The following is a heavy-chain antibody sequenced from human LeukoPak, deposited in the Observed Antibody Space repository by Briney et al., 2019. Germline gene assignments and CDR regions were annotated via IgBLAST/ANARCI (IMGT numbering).Heavy chain of an antibody. J-gene: IGHJ1*01. CDR1: GFTFSSYS. D-gene: IGHD3-22*01. V-gene: IGHV3-21*01. Sequence: GGSLRLSCTASGFTFSSYSMNWVRQAPGKGLEWVSSISSGSTYIYYADSVKGRFTISRDNGKNSLYLQMNSLRAEDTAVYYCARKGYYASSGYLGYFQHWGQGTLVTVSS. CDR3: ARKGYYASSGYLGYFQH. CDR2: ISSGSTYI.